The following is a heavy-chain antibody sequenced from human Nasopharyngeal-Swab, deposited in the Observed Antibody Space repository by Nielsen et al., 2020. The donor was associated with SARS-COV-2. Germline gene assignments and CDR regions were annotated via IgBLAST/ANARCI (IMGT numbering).Heavy chain of an antibody. D-gene: IGHD6-13*01. CDR3: AKDNRYSSSWYYYMDV. CDR1: GFTFSSYG. Sequence: GESLKISCAASGFTFSSYGMHWARQAPGKGLEWVAFIRYDGSNKYYADSVKGRFTISRDNSKNTLYLQMNSLRAEDTAVYYCAKDNRYSSSWYYYMDVWGKGTTVTVSS. V-gene: IGHV3-30*02. CDR2: IRYDGSNK. J-gene: IGHJ6*03.